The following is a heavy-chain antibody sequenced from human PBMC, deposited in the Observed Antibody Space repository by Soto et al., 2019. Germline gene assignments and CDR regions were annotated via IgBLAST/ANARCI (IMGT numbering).Heavy chain of an antibody. CDR1: GGTFSSYA. J-gene: IGHJ4*02. CDR3: ATSLGIVVVTAIRYFDY. V-gene: IGHV1-69*13. Sequence: GASVKVSCKASGGTFSSYAISWVRQAPGQGLEWMGGIIPIFGSTNYAQKFQGRVTITADESTSTAYMKLSSLRSEDTAVYYCATSLGIVVVTAIRYFDYWGQGALVTVSS. D-gene: IGHD2-21*02. CDR2: IIPIFGST.